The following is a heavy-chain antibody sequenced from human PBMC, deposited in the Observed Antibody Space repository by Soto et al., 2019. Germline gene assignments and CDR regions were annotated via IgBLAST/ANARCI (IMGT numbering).Heavy chain of an antibody. CDR3: ARDLRTVAAYGFDI. CDR2: ISRIHKI. D-gene: IGHD4-4*01. J-gene: IGHJ3*02. V-gene: IGHV3-21*01. CDR1: GFTFSDYS. Sequence: EVQLVESGGGLVKAGGSLRLSCAASGFTFSDYSINWVRQAPGKGLEWVSTISRIHKIYYADSVKGRFTISRDNAQNSLYLQMISLRGEDTAVYYCARDLRTVAAYGFDIWGRGTMVTVSS.